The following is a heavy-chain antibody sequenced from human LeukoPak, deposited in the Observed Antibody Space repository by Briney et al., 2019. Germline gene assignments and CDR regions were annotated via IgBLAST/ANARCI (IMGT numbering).Heavy chain of an antibody. Sequence: ASVKVSCKASGYTFTGYYMHWVRQAPGQGLEWMGWINPNSGGTNYAQKFQGRVTMTRDTSISTAYMELSRLRSDDTAVYYCARAYVRFLEWLSQPHYYYYGMDVWGQGTTVTASS. CDR1: GYTFTGYY. J-gene: IGHJ6*02. CDR2: INPNSGGT. V-gene: IGHV1-2*02. D-gene: IGHD3-3*01. CDR3: ARAYVRFLEWLSQPHYYYYGMDV.